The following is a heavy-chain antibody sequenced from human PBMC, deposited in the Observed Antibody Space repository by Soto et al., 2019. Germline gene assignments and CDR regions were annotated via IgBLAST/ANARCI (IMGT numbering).Heavy chain of an antibody. CDR3: ARGEQYSGRIFDY. CDR2: TYYRSKWYY. Sequence: SQTLSLTCAITGDSVSSNSAGWSWVRQSPSRGLEWLGRTYYRSKWYYEYAVSVRGRITINPDTSKNQYSLQLNSVTPEDTAVYFCARGEQYSGRIFDYWGXGTLVTVSS. CDR1: GDSVSSNSAG. D-gene: IGHD1-26*01. J-gene: IGHJ4*01. V-gene: IGHV6-1*01.